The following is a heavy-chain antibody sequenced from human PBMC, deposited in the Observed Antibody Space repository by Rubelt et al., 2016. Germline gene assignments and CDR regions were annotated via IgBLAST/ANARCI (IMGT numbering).Heavy chain of an antibody. V-gene: IGHV4-59*01. J-gene: IGHJ6*02. Sequence: QVQLQESGPGLVKPSETLSLTCTVSGGSICSYYWSWIRQPPGKGLEWIGYIYYSGSTNYNPSLKSRFTISVDTSKNQFSRKLSSVTAADTAVYYCARDRGTNYYYYGMDVWGQGTTVTVSS. CDR3: ARDRGTNYYYYGMDV. CDR1: GGSICSYY. CDR2: IYYSGST. D-gene: IGHD2-8*01.